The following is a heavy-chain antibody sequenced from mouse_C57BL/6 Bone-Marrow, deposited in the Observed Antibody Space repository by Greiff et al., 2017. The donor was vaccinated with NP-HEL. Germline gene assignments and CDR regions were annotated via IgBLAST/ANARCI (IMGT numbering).Heavy chain of an antibody. CDR3: ARARDRYWYFDV. Sequence: ESGPGMVKPSQSLSLTCTVTGYSITSGYDWHWIRHFPGNKLEWMGYISYSGSTNYNPSLKSRISITHDTSKNHFFLKLNSVTTEDTATYYCARARDRYWYFDVWGTGTTVTVSS. D-gene: IGHD3-3*01. CDR2: ISYSGST. V-gene: IGHV3-1*01. J-gene: IGHJ1*03. CDR1: GYSITSGYD.